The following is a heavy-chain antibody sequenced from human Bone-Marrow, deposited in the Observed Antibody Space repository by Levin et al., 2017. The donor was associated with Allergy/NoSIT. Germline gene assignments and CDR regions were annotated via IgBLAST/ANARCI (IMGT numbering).Heavy chain of an antibody. J-gene: IGHJ3*02. CDR1: GFTFSNAW. V-gene: IGHV3-15*01. D-gene: IGHD5-24*01. CDR3: TTDPSGDEGLLDI. Sequence: GESLKISCATSGFTFSNAWMTWVRRAPGKGLEWIGRIKIKVDGGATEYAAPVEGRFTISRDDSKNTLYLHMNSLKIEDTGVYYCTTDPSGDEGLLDIWGQGILVRVSS. CDR2: IKIKVDGGAT.